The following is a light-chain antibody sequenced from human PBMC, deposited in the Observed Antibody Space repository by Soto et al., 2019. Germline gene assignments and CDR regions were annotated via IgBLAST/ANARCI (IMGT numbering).Light chain of an antibody. CDR1: SSDVGGYNY. J-gene: IGLJ3*02. Sequence: QSALTQPASVSGSPGQSITISCTGTSSDVGGYNYVSWYQQHPGKAPKLMIYEVSNRPSGVSNRFSGSKSGNPASLTISGLQAEDEADYYCSSYTSSSTRVFGGGTKLTV. V-gene: IGLV2-14*01. CDR3: SSYTSSSTRV. CDR2: EVS.